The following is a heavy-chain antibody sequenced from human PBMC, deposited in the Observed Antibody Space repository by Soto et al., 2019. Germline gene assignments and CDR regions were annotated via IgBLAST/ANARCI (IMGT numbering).Heavy chain of an antibody. CDR1: GGSISSYY. Sequence: PSETLSLTCTVSGGSISSYYWSWIRQPPGKGLEWIGYIYYSGSTNYNPSLKSRVTISVDTSKNQFSLKLSSVTAADTAVYYCANLLFPPHYYLDYWGQGTLVTVSS. D-gene: IGHD2-21*01. CDR2: IYYSGST. CDR3: ANLLFPPHYYLDY. V-gene: IGHV4-59*01. J-gene: IGHJ4*02.